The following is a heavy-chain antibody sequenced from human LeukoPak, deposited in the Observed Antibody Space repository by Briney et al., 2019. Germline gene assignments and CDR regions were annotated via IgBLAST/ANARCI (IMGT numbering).Heavy chain of an antibody. CDR2: FDPEDGET. V-gene: IGHV1-24*01. CDR1: GYTLTELS. D-gene: IGHD6-13*01. J-gene: IGHJ3*02. Sequence: ASVRVSCKVSGYTLTELSAHWVRQAPGKGLEWMGGFDPEDGETIYAQKFQGRVTMTEDTSTDTAYMELSSLRSEDTAVYYCARGGRIAAALDAFDIWGQGTMVTVSS. CDR3: ARGGRIAAALDAFDI.